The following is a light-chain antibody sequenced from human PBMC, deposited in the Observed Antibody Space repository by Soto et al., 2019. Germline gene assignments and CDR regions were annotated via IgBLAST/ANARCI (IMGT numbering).Light chain of an antibody. J-gene: IGKJ2*01. CDR2: DAS. CDR3: QQRTNWPGGT. V-gene: IGKV3-11*01. CDR1: QSVSSY. Sequence: EIVLTQSPATLSLSPGERATLSCRASQSVSSYLAWYQHKPGQAPGLLIYDASNRATGIPARFSGSGSGTDFTLTISSLEPADFAVYYCQQRTNWPGGTFGQGTKLEIK.